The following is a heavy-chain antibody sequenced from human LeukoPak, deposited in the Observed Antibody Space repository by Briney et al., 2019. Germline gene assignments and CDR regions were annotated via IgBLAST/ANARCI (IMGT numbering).Heavy chain of an antibody. V-gene: IGHV4-4*09. Sequence: SETLSLTCTVSGDSISNYYWSWVRQLPGKGLEWIGYIYPSGSTNYSPSLKSRVTISLDTSKNQFSLNLNSMTAADTAVYYCARHPRPAIHWYFDLWGRGTLVTVSS. CDR1: GDSISNYY. CDR2: IYPSGST. J-gene: IGHJ2*01. CDR3: ARHPRPAIHWYFDL. D-gene: IGHD3-3*01.